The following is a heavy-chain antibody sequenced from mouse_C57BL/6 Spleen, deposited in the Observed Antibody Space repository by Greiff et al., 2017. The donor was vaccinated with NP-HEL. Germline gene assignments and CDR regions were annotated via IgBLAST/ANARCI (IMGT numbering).Heavy chain of an antibody. V-gene: IGHV1-64*01. CDR3: ASTTVVPYYAIDY. D-gene: IGHD1-1*01. CDR2: IHPNSGST. Sequence: QVQLQQPGAELVKPGASVKLSCKASGYTFTSYWMHWVKQRPGQGLEWIGMIHPNSGSTNYNEKFKSKATLTVDKSSSTAYMQLSSLTSEDSAVYYCASTTVVPYYAIDYWGQGTSVTVSS. CDR1: GYTFTSYW. J-gene: IGHJ4*01.